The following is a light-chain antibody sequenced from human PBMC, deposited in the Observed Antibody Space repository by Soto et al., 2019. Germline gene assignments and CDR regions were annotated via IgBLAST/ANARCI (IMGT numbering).Light chain of an antibody. CDR3: QQSYSTPNT. J-gene: IGKJ2*01. CDR2: AAS. Sequence: DIPMTQSPSSLSASVGDRVTITCRASRSISIYLNWFQQKPGKAPNLLIYAASSLQSGVPSRFSGSGSGTDFTLTISSLQPEDFATFYCQQSYSTPNTFGQGTKLEIK. CDR1: RSISIY. V-gene: IGKV1-39*01.